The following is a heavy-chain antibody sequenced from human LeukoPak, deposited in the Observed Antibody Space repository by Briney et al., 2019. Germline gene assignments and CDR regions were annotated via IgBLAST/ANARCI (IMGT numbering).Heavy chain of an antibody. CDR2: ISYDGSNK. CDR3: AKPRLLLYDVFDI. J-gene: IGHJ3*02. Sequence: PGGSLRLSCAASGFTFSSYGMHWVRQAPGKGLEWVAVISYDGSNKYYADSVKGRFTISRDNAKNSLYLQMNSLRADDTALYYCAKPRLLLYDVFDIWGQGTMVTVSS. D-gene: IGHD3-10*01. CDR1: GFTFSSYG. V-gene: IGHV3-30*18.